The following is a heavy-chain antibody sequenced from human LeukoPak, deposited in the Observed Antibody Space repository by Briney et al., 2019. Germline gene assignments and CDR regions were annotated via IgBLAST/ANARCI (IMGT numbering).Heavy chain of an antibody. V-gene: IGHV5-51*01. D-gene: IGHD6-13*01. J-gene: IGHJ4*02. Sequence: GESLKISCKGSGYTFTTYWIGWVRQMPGKGLEWVGIIYPGDSDPRYSPSFQGQVTISADKSISTAYLQWSSLKASASAMYYCARHGLGSSWFGFDYWGQGTPVTVSS. CDR2: IYPGDSDP. CDR3: ARHGLGSSWFGFDY. CDR1: GYTFTTYW.